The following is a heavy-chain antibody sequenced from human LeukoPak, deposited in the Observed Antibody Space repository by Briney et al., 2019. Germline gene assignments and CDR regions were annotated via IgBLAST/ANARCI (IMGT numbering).Heavy chain of an antibody. CDR1: GYTFTGYY. Sequence: ALVKVSCKASGYTFTGYYMHWVRQAPGQGLEWMGWINPNSGGTNYAQKFQGRVTVTRDTSISTAYMELSRLRSDDTAVYYCARGTHSRGYSYGSNYWGQGTLVTVSS. J-gene: IGHJ4*02. CDR2: INPNSGGT. CDR3: ARGTHSRGYSYGSNY. V-gene: IGHV1-2*02. D-gene: IGHD5-18*01.